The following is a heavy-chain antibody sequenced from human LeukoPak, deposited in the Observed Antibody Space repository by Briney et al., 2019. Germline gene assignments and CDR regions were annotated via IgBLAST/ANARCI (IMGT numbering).Heavy chain of an antibody. CDR2: IYYSGST. J-gene: IGHJ6*02. CDR3: ARDHVLDVVTPAYYYGMDV. Sequence: PSETLSLTCTVSGGSISSGGYYWSWIRQHPGKGLEWIGYIYYSGSTYYNPSLKSRVTISVDTSKNQFSLKLSSVTAADTAVYYCARDHVLDVVTPAYYYGMDVWGQGTTVTVSS. D-gene: IGHD4-23*01. V-gene: IGHV4-31*03. CDR1: GGSISSGGYY.